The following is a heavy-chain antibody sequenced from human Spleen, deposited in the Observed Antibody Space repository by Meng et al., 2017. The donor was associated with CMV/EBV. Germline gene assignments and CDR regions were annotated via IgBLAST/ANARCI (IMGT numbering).Heavy chain of an antibody. CDR2: ISYDGSNE. Sequence: GGSLRLSCAGSGFIFSTHSMHWVRQAPGKGLEWVSIISYDGSNEYYADSVKGRFTVSRDIPGNSLYLQMNSLRVEDTGVYYCGSLVPHWGQGTLVTVSS. J-gene: IGHJ4*02. D-gene: IGHD3-10*01. V-gene: IGHV3-30-3*01. CDR3: GSLVPH. CDR1: GFIFSTHS.